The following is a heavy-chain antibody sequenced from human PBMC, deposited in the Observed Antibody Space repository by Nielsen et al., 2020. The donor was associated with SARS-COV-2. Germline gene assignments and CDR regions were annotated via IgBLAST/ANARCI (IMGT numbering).Heavy chain of an antibody. D-gene: IGHD6-13*01. CDR3: ARVEGSSWYFDY. CDR1: GFTFSNYW. CDR2: IKEDGSEK. V-gene: IGHV3-7*03. Sequence: LSLTCAASGFTFSNYWMTWVRQAPGKGLEWVANIKEDGSEKYYVDSVKGRFTISRDNAKNSLSLQMNSLRVAGTAVYYCARVEGSSWYFDYWGQGTLVTVSS. J-gene: IGHJ4*02.